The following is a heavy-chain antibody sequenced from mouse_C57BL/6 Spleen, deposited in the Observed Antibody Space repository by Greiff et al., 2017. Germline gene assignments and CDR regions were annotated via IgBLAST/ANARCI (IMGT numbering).Heavy chain of an antibody. D-gene: IGHD1-1*01. CDR2: INPSSGYT. V-gene: IGHV1-4*01. CDR1: GYTFTSYT. CDR3: ASSVVATDWYFYV. Sequence: QVQLQQSGAELARPGASVKMSCKASGYTFTSYTMHWVKQRPGQGLEWIGYINPSSGYTKYNQKFKDKATLTADKSSSTAYMQLSSLTSEDSAVYYCASSVVATDWYFYVRGTGTTVTVSS. J-gene: IGHJ1*03.